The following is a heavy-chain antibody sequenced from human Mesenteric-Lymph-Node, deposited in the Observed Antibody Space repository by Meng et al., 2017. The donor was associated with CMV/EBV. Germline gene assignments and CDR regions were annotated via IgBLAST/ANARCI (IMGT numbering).Heavy chain of an antibody. D-gene: IGHD3-10*01. Sequence: LPCAVAGGSISSRNWWGWVPQPPGKGLEWIGELYHSGSTNYNPSLKSRVTISVHKSKNQFSLKLSSVTAADTAVYYCARGMVRGVPNYWGQGTLVTVSS. CDR1: GGSISSRNW. V-gene: IGHV4-4*02. CDR2: LYHSGST. J-gene: IGHJ4*02. CDR3: ARGMVRGVPNY.